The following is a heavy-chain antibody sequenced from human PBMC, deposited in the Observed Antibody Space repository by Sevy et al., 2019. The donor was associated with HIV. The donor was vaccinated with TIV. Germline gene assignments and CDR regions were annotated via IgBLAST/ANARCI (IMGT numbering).Heavy chain of an antibody. CDR1: GVSISSGAYS. V-gene: IGHV4-30-2*01. CDR3: ARDGGTMTTPGSFDI. J-gene: IGHJ3*02. D-gene: IGHD4-17*01. Sequence: SETLSLTCAVSGVSISSGAYSWNWIRQPPGKGLEWIGYIYHTGNTYYNPSLKSRITISLDRSKNQLYLRLSSVTAADTAVYFCARDGGTMTTPGSFDISGQGTMVTVSS. CDR2: IYHTGNT.